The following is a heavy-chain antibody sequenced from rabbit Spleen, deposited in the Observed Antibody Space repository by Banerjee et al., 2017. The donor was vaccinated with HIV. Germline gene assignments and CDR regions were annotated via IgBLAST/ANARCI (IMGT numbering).Heavy chain of an antibody. CDR1: GFSFSNKA. J-gene: IGHJ4*01. V-gene: IGHV1S47*01. Sequence: QEQLVESGGGLVQPEGSLTLTCKASGFSFSNKAVMCWVRQAPGKGLEWIGYIDPIFGTTSYASWVNGRFTISSDNAQNTVDLQMNSLTAADTATHFCASGYLDIYFDLWGPGTLVTVS. CDR2: IDPIFGTT. CDR3: ASGYLDIYFDL. D-gene: IGHD1-1*01.